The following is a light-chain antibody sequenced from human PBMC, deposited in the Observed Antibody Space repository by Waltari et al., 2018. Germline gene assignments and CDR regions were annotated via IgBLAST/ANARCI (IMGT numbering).Light chain of an antibody. V-gene: IGKV1-39*01. CDR3: QQSYRTPLT. CDR2: AAS. CDR1: QSINSY. J-gene: IGKJ4*01. Sequence: DIQMTQSPSSLSASIGDRVTITCRARQSINSYLNWDQQKPGKAPKVLIFAASSLQSGVPSRFSGSGSGTDFTLTISSLQPEDFATYSCQQSYRTPLTVGGWTKVEIK.